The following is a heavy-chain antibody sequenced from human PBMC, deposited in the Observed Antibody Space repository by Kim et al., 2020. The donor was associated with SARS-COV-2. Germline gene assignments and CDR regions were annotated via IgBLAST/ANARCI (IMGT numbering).Heavy chain of an antibody. Sequence: SVKGRITISRDKAKNSLYLQMNSLRAEDTAVYYCASGSYSSSWRYDIDYWGQGTLVTVSS. CDR3: ASGSYSSSWRYDIDY. V-gene: IGHV3-21*01. D-gene: IGHD6-13*01. J-gene: IGHJ4*02.